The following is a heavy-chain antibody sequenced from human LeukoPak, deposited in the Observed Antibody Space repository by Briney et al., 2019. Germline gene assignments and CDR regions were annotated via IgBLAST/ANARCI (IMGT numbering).Heavy chain of an antibody. CDR3: ARDSQSFDY. CDR1: GYTFTGYY. Sequence: ASVKVSCKASGYTFTGYYMHWVRQAPGQGPEWMGWISAYNGNTNYAQKLQGRVTMTTDTSTSTAYMELRSLRSDDTAVYYCARDSQSFDYWGQGTLVTVSS. CDR2: ISAYNGNT. V-gene: IGHV1-18*04. J-gene: IGHJ4*02.